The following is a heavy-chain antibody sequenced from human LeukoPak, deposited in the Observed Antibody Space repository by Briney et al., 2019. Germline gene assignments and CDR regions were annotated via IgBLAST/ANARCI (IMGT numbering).Heavy chain of an antibody. CDR3: TKVFALFRDYFDY. Sequence: GGSLRLSCAASGFTFSNYAMNWVRQAPGKGLEWVSVISDSGGSTYYTDSVKGRFTISRDNSKSTLYLQMNSLRAEDTAIYYCTKVFALFRDYFDYWGQGTLVTVSS. CDR1: GFTFSNYA. J-gene: IGHJ4*02. V-gene: IGHV3-23*01. D-gene: IGHD3-3*01. CDR2: ISDSGGST.